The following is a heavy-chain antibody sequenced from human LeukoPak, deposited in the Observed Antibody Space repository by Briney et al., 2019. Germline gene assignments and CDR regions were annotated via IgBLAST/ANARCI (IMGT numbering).Heavy chain of an antibody. J-gene: IGHJ4*02. Sequence: GGSLRLSCAASGFTFNNYAMSWVRQAPGKGLEWVSLVSSSGDKTYYPESVKGRFTISRDNSKNTLYLQMNSLRAEDTAIYYCARAPIVVVPTWRPTYFDYWGQGTLVTVSS. D-gene: IGHD2-2*01. CDR2: VSSSGDKT. CDR3: ARAPIVVVPTWRPTYFDY. CDR1: GFTFNNYA. V-gene: IGHV3-23*01.